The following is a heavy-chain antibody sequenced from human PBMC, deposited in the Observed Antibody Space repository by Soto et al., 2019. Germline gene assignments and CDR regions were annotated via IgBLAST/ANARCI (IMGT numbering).Heavy chain of an antibody. V-gene: IGHV3-11*01. J-gene: IGHJ3*02. CDR3: AIAFDI. CDR2: ISSSGDTK. Sequence: QVQLVESGGGLVKPGGSLRLSCAASGFTFSDYFMSWMRQAPGKGLEWISYISSSGDTKYYADSVKGRFTVSRDNTRKIMYLQMNNVRAEDTAVYHGAIAFDIWGQGTVVTVSS. CDR1: GFTFSDYF.